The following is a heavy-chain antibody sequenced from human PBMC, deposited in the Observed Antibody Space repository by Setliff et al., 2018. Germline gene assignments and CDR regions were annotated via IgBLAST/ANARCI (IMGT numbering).Heavy chain of an antibody. CDR2: INPIFGTT. J-gene: IGHJ5*02. D-gene: IGHD3-10*01. V-gene: IGHV1-69*05. Sequence: SVKVSCKAAGGTFSSNGITWVRQAPGQGLEWMGGINPIFGTTTYAQKFQGRVTITTDESTSTAYMDLSSLTSDDTAIYYCAREKGYYNSGSYKYWFDPWGQGTLVTVSS. CDR3: AREKGYYNSGSYKYWFDP. CDR1: GGTFSSNG.